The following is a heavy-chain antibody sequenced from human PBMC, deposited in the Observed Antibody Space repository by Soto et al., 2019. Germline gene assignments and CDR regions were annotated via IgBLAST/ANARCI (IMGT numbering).Heavy chain of an antibody. CDR3: ATETGSAAGY. V-gene: IGHV3-74*01. J-gene: IGHJ4*02. CDR2: INADGSII. Sequence: EVQLVESGGGLFQPGGSLRLSCAASGFTISAYWMNWVRQGPGKGLVWVSRINADGSIIAYADSVKGRFTVSRDNAKNTLYLQMNSLRAEDTAVYYCATETGSAAGYWGQGTLVTVSS. D-gene: IGHD6-13*01. CDR1: GFTISAYW.